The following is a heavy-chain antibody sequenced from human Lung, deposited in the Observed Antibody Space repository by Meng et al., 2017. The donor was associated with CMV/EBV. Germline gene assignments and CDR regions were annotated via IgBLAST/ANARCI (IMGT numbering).Heavy chain of an antibody. Sequence: GESLKISCAASGFTFSSYSMNWVRQAPGKGMEWVSSITSSSSYNYYADSVTGRFTISRDNTKNSLYLQRNSLRAEDTAVYFCTRDDCRGGYCSSTSYYYGMDVWGQGXTVTVSS. CDR3: TRDDCRGGYCSSTSYYYGMDV. V-gene: IGHV3-21*01. CDR1: GFTFSSYS. J-gene: IGHJ6*02. CDR2: ITSSSSYN. D-gene: IGHD2-2*01.